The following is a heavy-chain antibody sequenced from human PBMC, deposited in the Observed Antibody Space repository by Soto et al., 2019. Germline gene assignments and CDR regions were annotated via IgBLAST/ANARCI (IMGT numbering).Heavy chain of an antibody. D-gene: IGHD6-19*01. CDR1: GSAFTSYG. CDR2: INQDGSAT. CDR3: AIDGVAAGLYLDN. V-gene: IGHV3-7*01. Sequence: GGSLRLAGAAWGSAFTSYGMTWGGQAPGKGLEWVANINQDGSATYYVDSVRGRFIISRDNAENSLYLQMTSLRAEDTALYYCAIDGVAAGLYLDNWGQGTLVTVSS. J-gene: IGHJ4*02.